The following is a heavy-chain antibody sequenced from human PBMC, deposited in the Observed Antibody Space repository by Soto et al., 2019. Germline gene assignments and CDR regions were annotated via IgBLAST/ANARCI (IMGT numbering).Heavy chain of an antibody. CDR2: ISGSGGST. V-gene: IGHV3-23*01. Sequence: PGGSLRLSCAASGFTFISYAMSWVRQAPGKGLEWVSAISGSGGSTYYADSVKGRFTISRDNSKNTLYLQMNSLRAEDTAVYYCAKDRKYSSSSGGPYYFDYWGQGTLVTVSS. J-gene: IGHJ4*02. CDR1: GFTFISYA. D-gene: IGHD6-6*01. CDR3: AKDRKYSSSSGGPYYFDY.